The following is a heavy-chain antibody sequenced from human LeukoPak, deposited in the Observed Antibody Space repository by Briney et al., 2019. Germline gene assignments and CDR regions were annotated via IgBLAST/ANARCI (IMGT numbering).Heavy chain of an antibody. CDR1: GFTFSDYY. D-gene: IGHD4-11*01. V-gene: IGHV3-11*01. CDR2: ISSSGSTI. J-gene: IGHJ4*02. CDR3: ARDRTTVTKVHRLDY. Sequence: GGSLRLSCAASGFTFSDYYMTWIRQAPGKGLEWVSHISSSGSTIYYGDSVKGRFTISRDNAKNSLYLQMNSLRAEDTAVYYCARDRTTVTKVHRLDYWGQGTLVTVSS.